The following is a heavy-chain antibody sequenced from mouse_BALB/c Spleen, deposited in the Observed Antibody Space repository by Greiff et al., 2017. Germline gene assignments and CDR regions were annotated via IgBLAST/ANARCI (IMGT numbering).Heavy chain of an antibody. Sequence: EVHLVESGGGLVQPGGSRKLSCAASGFTFSSFGMHWVRQAPEKGLEWVAYISSGSSTIYYADTVKGRFTISRDNPKNTLFLQMTSLRSEDTAMYYCARWGFGSSWEDAMDYWGQGTSVTVSS. D-gene: IGHD1-1*01. CDR3: ARWGFGSSWEDAMDY. CDR1: GFTFSSFG. J-gene: IGHJ4*01. CDR2: ISSGSSTI. V-gene: IGHV5-17*02.